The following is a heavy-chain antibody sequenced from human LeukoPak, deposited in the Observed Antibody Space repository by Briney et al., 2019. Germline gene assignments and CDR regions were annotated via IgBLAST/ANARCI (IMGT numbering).Heavy chain of an antibody. J-gene: IGHJ4*02. D-gene: IGHD6-13*01. CDR1: AFTFSNYY. CDR2: ISPKGGYT. CDR3: AKAQGAAADKDNFDY. V-gene: IGHV3-11*05. Sequence: GGSLRLSCAASAFTFSNYYMSWIRQAPGKGLEWVSYISPKGGYTNYADSVKGRFTISRDNSKNSLYLQMNSLRTEDTALYYCAKAQGAAADKDNFDYWGQGTLVTVSS.